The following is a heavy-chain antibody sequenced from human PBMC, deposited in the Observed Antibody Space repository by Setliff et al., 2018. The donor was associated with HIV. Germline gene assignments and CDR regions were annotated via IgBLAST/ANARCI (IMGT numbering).Heavy chain of an antibody. V-gene: IGHV4-38-2*01. D-gene: IGHD5-18*01. CDR1: GYSISSGYY. CDR3: GRLSETAMASFDS. Sequence: VTLSLTCAVSGYSISSGYYWGWIRQPPGKGLEWIGSIYHSGSTYYNPSLKSRVTISLDTSKNQFSLKLTSVTAADTAVYYCGRLSETAMASFDSWGQGTLVTVSS. J-gene: IGHJ4*02. CDR2: IYHSGST.